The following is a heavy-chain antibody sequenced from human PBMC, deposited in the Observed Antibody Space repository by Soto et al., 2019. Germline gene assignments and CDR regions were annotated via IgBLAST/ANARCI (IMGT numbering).Heavy chain of an antibody. CDR3: ARESHDILTGPPWVWYFDL. CDR1: GGSFSGYY. D-gene: IGHD3-9*01. Sequence: QVQLQQWGAGPLRPLETLSLTCGVSGGSFSGYYWAWIRQSPGKGLEWIGEINDRGSINYNPSRKSRVSISVATSKNHYSLNLRSVTAADTAVYYCARESHDILTGPPWVWYFDLWGRGTLVTVSS. CDR2: INDRGSI. J-gene: IGHJ2*01. V-gene: IGHV4-34*01.